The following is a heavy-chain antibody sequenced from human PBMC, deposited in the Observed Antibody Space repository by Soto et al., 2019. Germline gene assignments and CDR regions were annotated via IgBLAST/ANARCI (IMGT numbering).Heavy chain of an antibody. J-gene: IGHJ1*01. V-gene: IGHV1-69*02. CDR2: IIPILGIA. D-gene: IGHD2-15*01. CDR3: ARKIVGGNPSQH. Sequence: QVQLVQSGAEVKKPGSSVKVSCKASGGTFSSYTISWVRQAPGQGLEWMGRIIPILGIANYAQKFQGRVTITADKSTSTAYMELSSLRSEHTAVYYCARKIVGGNPSQHWGQGTLVTVSS. CDR1: GGTFSSYT.